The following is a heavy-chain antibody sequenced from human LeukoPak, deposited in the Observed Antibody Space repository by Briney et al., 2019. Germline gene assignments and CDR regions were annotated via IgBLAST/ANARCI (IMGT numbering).Heavy chain of an antibody. CDR2: ISGGGGNI. CDR1: GFIFSSYS. Sequence: GGSLRLSCAASGFIFSSYSMNWVRQAPGKGLEWISYISGGGGNIHYADSVEGRFTISRDNAKNSLYLQMNSLRAEDTALYHCARNNGMDVWGQGTTVIVSS. V-gene: IGHV3-48*01. CDR3: ARNNGMDV. J-gene: IGHJ6*02.